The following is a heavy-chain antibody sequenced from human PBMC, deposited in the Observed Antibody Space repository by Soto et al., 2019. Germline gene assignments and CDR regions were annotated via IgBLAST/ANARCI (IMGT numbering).Heavy chain of an antibody. J-gene: IGHJ6*03. D-gene: IGHD4-4*01. CDR1: GGSISSGEDY. CDR2: IFSSGST. CDR3: ARDGGLTVKRRNNYNFYMDV. Sequence: QVQLQESGPGLVKPSETLSLTCAVSGGSISSGEDYWSWIRQRPGKGLERIGYIFSSGSTFYNPCLKSMVSISPDTSQNLFSLRLSAVTAADTAIYYSARDGGLTVKRRNNYNFYMDVWSKGKTITVSS. V-gene: IGHV4-31*01.